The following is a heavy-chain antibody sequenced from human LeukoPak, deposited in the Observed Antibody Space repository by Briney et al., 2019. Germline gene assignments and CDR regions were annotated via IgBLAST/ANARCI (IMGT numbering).Heavy chain of an antibody. CDR2: VSNSDGTT. D-gene: IGHD3-3*01. Sequence: PGGSLRLSCAASGFTFSGYAMSWVRQAPGKGLEWVSAVSNSDGTTYYADSVKGRFTISRDNSKNTLYLQMNSLRAEDTAVYYCAKDRAIFGVGDSPIQHWGQGTLVTVSS. J-gene: IGHJ1*01. V-gene: IGHV3-23*01. CDR1: GFTFSGYA. CDR3: AKDRAIFGVGDSPIQH.